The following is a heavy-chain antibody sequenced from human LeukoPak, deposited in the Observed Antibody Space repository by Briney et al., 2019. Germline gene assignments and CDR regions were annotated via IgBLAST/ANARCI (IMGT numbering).Heavy chain of an antibody. CDR2: ISGSGGST. D-gene: IGHD6-13*01. J-gene: IGHJ4*02. CDR3: ARGQSWYGNDY. Sequence: GGSLRLSCAASGFTFSSYAMSWVRQTPGKGLEWVSAISGSGGSTYYADSVKGRFTISRDNSKNTLYLQMNSLRAEDTAVYYCARGQSWYGNDYWGQGTLITVSS. CDR1: GFTFSSYA. V-gene: IGHV3-23*01.